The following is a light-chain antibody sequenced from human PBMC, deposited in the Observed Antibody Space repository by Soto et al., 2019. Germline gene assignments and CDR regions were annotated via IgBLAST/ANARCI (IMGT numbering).Light chain of an antibody. Sequence: DIQMTQSPSAMSAFVGDRVTITCRASQGISNYLVWFQQKPGKVPKRLIYDASSLQTGVPPRFSGSGSGTEFTLVISSLQPDDFATYYCQQYNSYSVTFGQGTKVDIK. CDR3: QQYNSYSVT. CDR2: DAS. J-gene: IGKJ1*01. V-gene: IGKV1-17*03. CDR1: QGISNY.